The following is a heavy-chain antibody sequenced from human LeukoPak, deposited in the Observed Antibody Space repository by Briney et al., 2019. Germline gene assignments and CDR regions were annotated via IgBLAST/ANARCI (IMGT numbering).Heavy chain of an antibody. Sequence: GGSLRLSCAASGFTFSSYGMHWVRQASGKGLEWVAVISYDGSNKYYADSVKGRFTISRDNSKNTLYLQMNSLRAEDTAVYYCAKAMGTAMVILGAFDIWGQGTMVTVSS. V-gene: IGHV3-30*18. CDR3: AKAMGTAMVILGAFDI. CDR2: ISYDGSNK. CDR1: GFTFSSYG. J-gene: IGHJ3*02. D-gene: IGHD5-18*01.